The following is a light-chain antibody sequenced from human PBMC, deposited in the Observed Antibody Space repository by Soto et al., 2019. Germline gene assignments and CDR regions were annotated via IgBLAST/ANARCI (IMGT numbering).Light chain of an antibody. CDR1: SSNIGSNT. CDR2: SNN. V-gene: IGLV1-44*01. J-gene: IGLJ1*01. Sequence: QSVLTQPPSASGTPGHTVTISCSGSSSNIGSNTVNWYQQLPATAPKLLIYSNNQRPSGVPDRFSGSKSGTSASLAISGFQYEDEADYYCAAWDDSLNGSYVFGTGTKVTVL. CDR3: AAWDDSLNGSYV.